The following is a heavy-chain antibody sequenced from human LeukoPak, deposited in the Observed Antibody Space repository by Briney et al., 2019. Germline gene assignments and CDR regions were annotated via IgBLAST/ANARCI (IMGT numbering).Heavy chain of an antibody. J-gene: IGHJ4*02. V-gene: IGHV3-72*01. Sequence: PGGSLRLSCAASGFTFSDHYMDWVRQAPGKGLEWVGRTRNKANSYTTEYAASVKGRFTISRDDSKNPLYLQMNSLKTEDTAVYYCARVQARWLQPIDYWGQGTLVTVSS. D-gene: IGHD5-24*01. CDR1: GFTFSDHY. CDR3: ARVQARWLQPIDY. CDR2: TRNKANSYTT.